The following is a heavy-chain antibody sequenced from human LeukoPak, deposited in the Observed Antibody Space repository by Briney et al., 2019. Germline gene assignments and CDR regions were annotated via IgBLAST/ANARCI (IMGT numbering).Heavy chain of an antibody. CDR2: MYFSGST. CDR3: ARAKGITSFDY. D-gene: IGHD5-24*01. J-gene: IGHJ4*02. V-gene: IGHV4-59*01. Sequence: PSETLSLTCTVSGGSLNSYYWSWIRQPPGKGLEWVGYMYFSGSTNYNPSLKSRVTISLDTSKNQFSLRLRSVTAADTAVYYCARAKGITSFDYWGQGTLVTVSS. CDR1: GGSLNSYY.